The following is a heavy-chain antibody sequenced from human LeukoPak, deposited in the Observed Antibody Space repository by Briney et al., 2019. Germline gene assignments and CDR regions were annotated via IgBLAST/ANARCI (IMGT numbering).Heavy chain of an antibody. Sequence: ASVKVSCKASGYTFTSYDINWVRQATGQGLEWMGWMNPSSGNTGYAQKFQGRVTITRNTSISTAYMELSSLRSEDTAVYYCARTNEYQLLWRRGRWFDPWGQGTLVTVSS. CDR3: ARTNEYQLLWRRGRWFDP. CDR2: MNPSSGNT. D-gene: IGHD2-2*01. V-gene: IGHV1-8*03. J-gene: IGHJ5*02. CDR1: GYTFTSYD.